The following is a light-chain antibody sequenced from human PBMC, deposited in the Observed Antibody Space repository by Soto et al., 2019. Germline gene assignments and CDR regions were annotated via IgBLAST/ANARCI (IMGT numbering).Light chain of an antibody. CDR2: GAS. J-gene: IGKJ1*01. CDR3: QQYGSSLWT. V-gene: IGKV3-20*01. CDR1: QSVSSSY. Sequence: EIVLTQSPGTLSLSPGERDTLSCRAIQSVSSSYLAWYQQKPGQAPRLLIYGASSRATCIPDRFSGSGSGTDFTLTISRLEPEDFAVYYCQQYGSSLWTFGQGTKV.